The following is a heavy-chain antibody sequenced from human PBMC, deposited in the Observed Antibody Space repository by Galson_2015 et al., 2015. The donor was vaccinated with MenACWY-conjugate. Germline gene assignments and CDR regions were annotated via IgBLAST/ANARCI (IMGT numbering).Heavy chain of an antibody. V-gene: IGHV3-74*03. J-gene: IGHJ4*02. Sequence: SLRLSCAASGFTLSNYWIHWVRQAPGRGLVWVSRINEDGRTITYADSVKGRFTISRDNAKNMVYLQMNSLRAEDTAVYYCVRIKVDASLVDCDYWGQGTLVTVSS. CDR2: INEDGRTI. CDR1: GFTLSNYW. D-gene: IGHD5-18*01. CDR3: VRIKVDASLVDCDY.